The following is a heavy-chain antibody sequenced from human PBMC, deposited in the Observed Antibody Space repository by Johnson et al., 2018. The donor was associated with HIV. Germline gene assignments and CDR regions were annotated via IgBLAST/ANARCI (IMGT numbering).Heavy chain of an antibody. CDR1: GFTVSSNY. D-gene: IGHD5-18*01. CDR3: ARLPSGYSRDAFDI. V-gene: IGHV3-66*02. J-gene: IGHJ3*02. Sequence: VQLVESGGGLVQPGGSLRLSCAASGFTVSSNYMNWVRQAPGKGLEWVSVIYSGGSTGYADSVEGRFTISRDNSKNTLYLQMNSLRAEDTALYYCARLPSGYSRDAFDIWGQGTMVTVSS. CDR2: IYSGGST.